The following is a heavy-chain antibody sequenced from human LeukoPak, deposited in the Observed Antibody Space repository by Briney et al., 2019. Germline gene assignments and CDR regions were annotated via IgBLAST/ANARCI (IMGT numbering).Heavy chain of an antibody. J-gene: IGHJ1*01. CDR2: ISGSGGST. CDR3: AKDTVVGYCTNGVCYNLKGYFQH. Sequence: QPGGSLRLSCAASGFTFSSYAMSWVRQAPGKGLEWVSAISGSGGSTYYADSAKGRFTISRDNSKNTLYLQMNSLRAEDTAVYYCAKDTVVGYCTNGVCYNLKGYFQHWGQGTLVTVSS. CDR1: GFTFSSYA. V-gene: IGHV3-23*01. D-gene: IGHD2-8*01.